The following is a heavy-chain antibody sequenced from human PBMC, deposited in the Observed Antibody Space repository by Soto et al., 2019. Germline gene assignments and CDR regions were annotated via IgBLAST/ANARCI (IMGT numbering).Heavy chain of an antibody. D-gene: IGHD3-22*01. Sequence: QVQLVQSGAEVKKPGASVKVSCKASGYIFISYGITWVRQAPGQGLEWMGWISGYNGNTDYAQKVQGRVTMTTDTYTSTGYIKLRSRRYYETAVYYCARAGGGAAYYYSSRYYPAEYWGQGTLVTVFS. J-gene: IGHJ4*02. CDR1: GYIFISYG. CDR2: ISGYNGNT. CDR3: ARAGGGAAYYYSSRYYPAEY. V-gene: IGHV1-18*01.